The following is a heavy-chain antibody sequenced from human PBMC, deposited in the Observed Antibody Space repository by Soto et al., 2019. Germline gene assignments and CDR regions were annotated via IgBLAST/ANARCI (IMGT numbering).Heavy chain of an antibody. D-gene: IGHD2-15*01. CDR3: ARVMLLRAAFDV. V-gene: IGHV3-72*01. CDR2: TRNKANTYTT. J-gene: IGHJ3*01. CDR1: GFTFSDHY. Sequence: EVQLVESGGGLVQPGGSLRLSCAASGFTFSDHYMDWVRQAPGKGLEWVGRTRNKANTYTTEYAASVQGRFTVSRDDSKNSLYLQMNSLKVEDTAVYYCARVMLLRAAFDVWGQGTMVTVSS.